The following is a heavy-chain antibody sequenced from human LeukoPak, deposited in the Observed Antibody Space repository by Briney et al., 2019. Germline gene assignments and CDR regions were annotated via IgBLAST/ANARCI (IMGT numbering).Heavy chain of an antibody. D-gene: IGHD3-22*01. Sequence: GGSLRLSCAASEFTFSGYGMYWVRQAPGKGLEWVAKIKPDGSETSYVDSVEGRFIISRDNAKNSLFLQMNSLSAEDTALYYCATFSSGFYPKEPFDIWGRGTMVSVSS. CDR3: ATFSSGFYPKEPFDI. J-gene: IGHJ3*02. CDR1: EFTFSGYG. V-gene: IGHV3-7*01. CDR2: IKPDGSET.